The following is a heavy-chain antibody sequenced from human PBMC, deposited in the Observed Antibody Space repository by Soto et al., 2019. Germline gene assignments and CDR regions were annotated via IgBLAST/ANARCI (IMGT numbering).Heavy chain of an antibody. CDR1: GGSISSGGYY. CDR3: ARGTLRGYNWFDP. CDR2: IYYSGRT. Sequence: QVQLKESGPGLVKPSQPLSLTCTVSGGSISSGGYYWSWIRQHPGKGLEWIGYIYYSGRTYYNPSLKSRVTISVDTSKNQFSLKLSSVTAADTAVYYCARGTLRGYNWFDPWGQGTLVTVSS. V-gene: IGHV4-31*03. J-gene: IGHJ5*02. D-gene: IGHD3-16*01.